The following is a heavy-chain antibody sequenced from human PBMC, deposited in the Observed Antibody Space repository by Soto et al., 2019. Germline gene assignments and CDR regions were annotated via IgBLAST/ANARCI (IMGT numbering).Heavy chain of an antibody. D-gene: IGHD2-2*01. CDR3: AKDAVPAASERDFDY. V-gene: IGHV3-23*01. J-gene: IGHJ4*02. CDR1: GFTFISYA. Sequence: GGSLRLSCAASGFTFISYAMTWVLQAPGRGLEWVSAISDGGVSTYYANSVKGRFTISRDNSKSTLYLQMNSLRVEDTALYYCAKDAVPAASERDFDYWGQGTLVTVSS. CDR2: ISDGGVST.